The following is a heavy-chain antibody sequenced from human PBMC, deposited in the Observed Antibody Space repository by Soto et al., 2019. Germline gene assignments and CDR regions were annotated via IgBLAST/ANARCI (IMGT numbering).Heavy chain of an antibody. CDR3: ARYYDFWSDLPYFAI. Sequence: GGSLRLSWGAAGCTCGEYGRSWVRQAQGKGLEWVARIKQDGSAKYFVDSVNGRFTISRDNAKISVYLQMNSLRAEDTAVYYCARYYDFWSDLPYFAIWXQGALVTVSS. CDR1: GCTCGEYG. CDR2: IKQDGSAK. V-gene: IGHV3-7*01. J-gene: IGHJ1*01. D-gene: IGHD3-3*01.